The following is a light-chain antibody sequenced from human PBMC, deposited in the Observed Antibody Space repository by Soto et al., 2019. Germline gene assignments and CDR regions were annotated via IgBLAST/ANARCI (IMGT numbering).Light chain of an antibody. Sequence: DIHMTQSPSTLSASVGDRVTITCRASQSISRWLAWYQHKPGKAPKLLIYDASNLESGVPSRFSGSGSGTEFTLTISSLHSDDFATYYCQQYDYSRTFGQGTKVDIK. CDR1: QSISRW. V-gene: IGKV1-5*01. CDR2: DAS. CDR3: QQYDYSRT. J-gene: IGKJ1*01.